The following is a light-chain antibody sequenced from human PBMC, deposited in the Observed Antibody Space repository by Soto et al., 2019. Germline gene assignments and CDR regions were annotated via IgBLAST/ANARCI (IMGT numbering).Light chain of an antibody. CDR1: QSLGSTY. Sequence: EIVLTQSPGTLSLSPGEGATLSCRASQSLGSTYLAWYQQKPGQAPRLLIYGASNRATGIPDRFSGSGSGTDFTFIISRLEPEDFAVYYCQQYGSSPITFGQGTRLEIK. V-gene: IGKV3-20*01. J-gene: IGKJ5*01. CDR3: QQYGSSPIT. CDR2: GAS.